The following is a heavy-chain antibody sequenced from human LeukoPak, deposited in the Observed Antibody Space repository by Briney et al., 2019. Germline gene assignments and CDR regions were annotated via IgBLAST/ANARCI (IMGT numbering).Heavy chain of an antibody. CDR1: GGSISSYY. CDR3: ARDLDGSGPYYGMDV. J-gene: IGHJ6*02. D-gene: IGHD3-10*01. V-gene: IGHV4-4*07. CDR2: IYTSGST. Sequence: SETLSFTCTVSGGSISSYYWSWIRQPAGKGLEWIGRIYTSGSTNYNPSLKSRVTMSVDTSKNQFSLKLSSVTAADTAVYYCARDLDGSGPYYGMDVWGQGTTVTVSS.